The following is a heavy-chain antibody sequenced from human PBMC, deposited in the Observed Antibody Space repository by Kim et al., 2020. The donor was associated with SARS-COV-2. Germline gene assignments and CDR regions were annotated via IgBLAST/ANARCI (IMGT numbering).Heavy chain of an antibody. CDR3: AKRALSENYFDY. J-gene: IGHJ4*02. CDR2: SSDSGGNK. V-gene: IGHV3-23*01. Sequence: APGKGLEWVSASSDSGGNKNYADSVKGRFTISRDNSKNTVYLHMNSLRAEDTAIYYCAKRALSENYFDYWGQGTLVTVSS.